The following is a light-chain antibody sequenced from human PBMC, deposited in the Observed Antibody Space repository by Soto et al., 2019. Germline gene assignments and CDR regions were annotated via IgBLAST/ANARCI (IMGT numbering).Light chain of an antibody. CDR3: QQTYKTPLT. V-gene: IGKV1-39*01. J-gene: IGKJ1*01. CDR1: QSISNY. Sequence: DVPMPQSPSSLSASVGDRVTITCLESQSISNYLNWYQQRPGKAPKLLIYLASSLSSGVPSKFSGSGSGTDFTLTISVLQPEDSATYYCQQTYKTPLTFGQGAKVAIK. CDR2: LAS.